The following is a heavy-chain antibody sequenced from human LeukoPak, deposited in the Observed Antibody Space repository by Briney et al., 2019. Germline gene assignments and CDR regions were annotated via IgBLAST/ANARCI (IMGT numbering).Heavy chain of an antibody. V-gene: IGHV3-23*01. CDR3: AKDIGIAAASIYTYDY. D-gene: IGHD6-13*01. CDR2: ISGSGGST. J-gene: IGHJ4*02. Sequence: PGGSLRLSCAASGFTFSSYAMSWVRQAPGKGLEWVSAISGSGGSTYYADYVKGRFTISRDNSKNTLYLQMNSLRAEDTAVYYCAKDIGIAAASIYTYDYWGQGTLVTVSS. CDR1: GFTFSSYA.